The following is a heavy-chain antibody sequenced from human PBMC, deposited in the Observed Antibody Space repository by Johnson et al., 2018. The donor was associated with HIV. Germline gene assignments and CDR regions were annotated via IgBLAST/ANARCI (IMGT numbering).Heavy chain of an antibody. J-gene: IGHJ3*02. CDR1: GFSVSSHD. D-gene: IGHD4-17*01. Sequence: VQLVESGGGLVQPGGSLRLSCAPSGFSVSSHDMHWVRQVRGKGLEWVAGIGSAGETYYPGSVKGRFTISRDNAKKSLYLQMNSLRSEDTALYYCARDSTPWGGDYVDYTFDIWGQGTMVTVSS. CDR3: ARDSTPWGGDYVDYTFDI. CDR2: IGSAGET. V-gene: IGHV3-13*01.